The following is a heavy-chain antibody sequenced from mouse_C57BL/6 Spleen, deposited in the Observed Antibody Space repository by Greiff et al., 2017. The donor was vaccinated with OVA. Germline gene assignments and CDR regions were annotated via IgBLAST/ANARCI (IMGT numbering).Heavy chain of an antibody. J-gene: IGHJ2*01. CDR1: GFTFSDYG. Sequence: EVKLVASGGGLVKPGGSLKLSCAASGFTFSDYGMHWVRQAPEKGLEWVAYISSGSSTIYYADTVKGRFTISRDNAKNTLFLQMTSLRSEDTAMYYCARGGYYYGDYFDYWGQGTTLTVS. CDR2: ISSGSSTI. D-gene: IGHD1-1*01. V-gene: IGHV5-17*01. CDR3: ARGGYYYGDYFDY.